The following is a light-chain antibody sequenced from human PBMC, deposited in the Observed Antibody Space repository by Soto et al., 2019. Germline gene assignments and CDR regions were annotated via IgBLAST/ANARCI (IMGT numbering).Light chain of an antibody. J-gene: IGKJ3*01. CDR1: RDISDS. Sequence: IQLTQSPSSLSAYIGDRVTITCRASRDISDSLAWYQQEPGKAPKLLIFAASSLHIGVPSRFSGSGSGTIFTLTISSLQPEDFATYYCQHLNAFPHVTFGPGTKVDIK. V-gene: IGKV1-9*01. CDR2: AAS. CDR3: QHLNAFPHVT.